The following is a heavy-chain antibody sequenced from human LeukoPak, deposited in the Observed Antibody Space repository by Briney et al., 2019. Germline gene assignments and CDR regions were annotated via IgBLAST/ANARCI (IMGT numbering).Heavy chain of an antibody. V-gene: IGHV3-73*01. CDR1: GFTFSGSA. CDR2: IRSKANSYAT. Sequence: VQPGGSLKLSCAASGFTFSGSAMHWVRQASGKGLEWVGRIRSKANSYATAYAASVKGRFTISRDDSKNTAYLQMNSLKTEDTAVYYCTRGRNYVACMDVWGQGTTVTVSS. CDR3: TRGRNYVACMDV. J-gene: IGHJ6*02. D-gene: IGHD3-16*01.